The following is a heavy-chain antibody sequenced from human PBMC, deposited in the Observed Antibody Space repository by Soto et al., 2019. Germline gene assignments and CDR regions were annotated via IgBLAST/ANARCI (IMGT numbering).Heavy chain of an antibody. J-gene: IGHJ3*02. CDR1: GYTFTSYG. CDR2: ISAYNGNT. V-gene: IGHV1-18*01. CDR3: ARVPIDNYCSGGSCYSVAGAFDS. Sequence: QVQLVQSGAEVKNPGASVKVSCKASGYTFTSYGISWVRQAPGQGLEWMGWISAYNGNTNYARKLQGRVTMTTDTSTSTAYMELRSLRSDDTAVYYCARVPIDNYCSGGSCYSVAGAFDSWAKGQWSPSLQ. D-gene: IGHD2-15*01.